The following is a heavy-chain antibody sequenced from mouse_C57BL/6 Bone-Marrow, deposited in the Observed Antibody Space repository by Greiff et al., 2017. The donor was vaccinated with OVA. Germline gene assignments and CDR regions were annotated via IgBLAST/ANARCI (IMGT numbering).Heavy chain of an antibody. J-gene: IGHJ1*03. D-gene: IGHD1-1*01. CDR2: IYPGSGST. CDR3: ARRYYGSRWYFGV. CDR1: GYTFTSYW. V-gene: IGHV1-55*01. Sequence: QVQLQQPGAELVKPGASVKMSCKASGYTFTSYWITWVKQRPGQGLEWIGDIYPGSGSTNYNEKFKSKATLTVDTSSSTAYLQLSSLTSENATVYDGARRYYGSRWYFGVWGTGTTVTVSS.